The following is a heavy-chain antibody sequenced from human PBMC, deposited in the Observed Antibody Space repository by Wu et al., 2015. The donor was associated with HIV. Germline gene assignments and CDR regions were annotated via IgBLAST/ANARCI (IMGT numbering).Heavy chain of an antibody. V-gene: IGHV1-69*05. Sequence: QVHLVQSGAEVKKPGSSVKVSCKASGGIFTNYDINWVRQAPGQGLEWMGGATPMFGTTNYAQKFQGRLTITSDVYTSTVYMELSSLRSEDTAIYYCAREIEDPAIMVRAGFDPWGQGTLVTVSS. CDR3: AREIEDPAIMVRAGFDP. J-gene: IGHJ5*02. CDR1: GGIFTNYD. CDR2: ATPMFGTT. D-gene: IGHD3-10*01.